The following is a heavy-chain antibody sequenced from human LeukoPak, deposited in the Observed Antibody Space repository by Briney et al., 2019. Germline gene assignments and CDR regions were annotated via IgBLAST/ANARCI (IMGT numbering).Heavy chain of an antibody. CDR1: GFTFSTYW. J-gene: IGHJ4*02. V-gene: IGHV3-7*01. CDR2: IKYDGREK. CDR3: ARDRYSDTSRVPFDH. D-gene: IGHD3-22*01. Sequence: GASLRLSCAASGFTFSTYWMTWVRQAPGKGLEWVANIKYDGREKYYVGSVKGRFTISRDNARNSIFLQMNSLRVDDTAVYYCARDRYSDTSRVPFDHWGQGILVTVSS.